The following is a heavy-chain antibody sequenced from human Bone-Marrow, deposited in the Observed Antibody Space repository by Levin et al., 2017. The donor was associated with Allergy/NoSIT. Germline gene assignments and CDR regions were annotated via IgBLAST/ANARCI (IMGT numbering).Heavy chain of an antibody. Sequence: QAGGSLRLSCTASGFTFSSYGIHWVRQAPGKGLEWVAVIWYDGARENYADSVKGRFTISRDISKNTLYLQMNSLRAEDAAVYFCGRDKVSQGLNVGTFDIWGQGTMVTVSS. D-gene: IGHD2-15*01. V-gene: IGHV3-33*01. CDR1: GFTFSSYG. J-gene: IGHJ3*02. CDR3: GRDKVSQGLNVGTFDI. CDR2: IWYDGARE.